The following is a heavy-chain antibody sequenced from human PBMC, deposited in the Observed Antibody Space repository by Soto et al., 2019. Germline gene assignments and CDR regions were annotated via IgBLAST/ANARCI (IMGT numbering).Heavy chain of an antibody. Sequence: QVQLVESGGGVVQPGRSLRLSCAASGFTFSRYAIHWVRQAPGKGLEWVAVISYDGSDKYYADSVKGRFTISRDNSKNTLYLQMNSLRGDDTAVYDCARDYGDYDFLDYWGQGTLVTVSS. CDR2: ISYDGSDK. D-gene: IGHD4-17*01. J-gene: IGHJ4*02. CDR3: ARDYGDYDFLDY. V-gene: IGHV3-30-3*01. CDR1: GFTFSRYA.